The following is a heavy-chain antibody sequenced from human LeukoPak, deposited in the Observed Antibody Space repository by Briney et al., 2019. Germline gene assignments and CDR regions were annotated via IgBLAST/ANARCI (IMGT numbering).Heavy chain of an antibody. CDR1: GYIFTAYG. J-gene: IGHJ4*02. D-gene: IGHD3-9*01. CDR3: ARGGDWLPQY. Sequence: ASVKVSCKASGYIFTAYGISWVRQARGQGLEWMGWISTLYGETKYAQKFQGRLTMTTDTSTNTAYMELRSLRSDDTAVYYCARGGDWLPQYWGQGTLVTVSS. V-gene: IGHV1-18*01. CDR2: ISTLYGET.